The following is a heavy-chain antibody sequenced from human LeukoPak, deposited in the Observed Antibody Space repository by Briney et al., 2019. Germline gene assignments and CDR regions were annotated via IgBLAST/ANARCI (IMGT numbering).Heavy chain of an antibody. CDR3: ATGGPHYYDSSGYYYED. CDR1: GYTLTELS. Sequence: ASVKVSCKVSGYTLTELSMHWVRQAPGKGLEWMGGFDPEDGETIYAQKFRGRVTMTEDTSTDTAYMELSSLRSEDTAVYYCATGGPHYYDSSGYYYEDWGQGTLVTVSS. J-gene: IGHJ4*02. CDR2: FDPEDGET. D-gene: IGHD3-22*01. V-gene: IGHV1-24*01.